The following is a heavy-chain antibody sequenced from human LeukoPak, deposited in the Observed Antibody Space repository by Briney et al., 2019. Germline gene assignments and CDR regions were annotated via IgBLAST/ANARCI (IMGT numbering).Heavy chain of an antibody. CDR3: ARAEITMVRGVIRRDYYYYYMDV. V-gene: IGHV3-53*05. Sequence: GSLLLSCTVSGFTVIINSMSWVRQAPGKGLEWVSFIYSGGNTHYSDSVKGRFTISRDNSKNTLYLHMNSLRSEDTAVYYCARAEITMVRGVIRRDYYYYYMDVWGKGTTVTVSS. CDR2: IYSGGNT. D-gene: IGHD3-10*01. CDR1: GFTVIINS. J-gene: IGHJ6*03.